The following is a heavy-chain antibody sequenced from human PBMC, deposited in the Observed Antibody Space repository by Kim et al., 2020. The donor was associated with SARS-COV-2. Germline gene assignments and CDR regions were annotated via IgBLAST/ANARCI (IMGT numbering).Heavy chain of an antibody. CDR1: GFTFSSYA. D-gene: IGHD4-17*01. CDR3: AREPTTVLVAFDI. J-gene: IGHJ3*02. V-gene: IGHV3-30*04. Sequence: GGSLRLSCAASGFTFSSYAMHWVRQAPGKGLEWVAVISYDGSNKYYADSVKGRFTISRDNSKNTLYLQMNSLRAEDTAVYYCAREPTTVLVAFDIWGQGTMVTVSS. CDR2: ISYDGSNK.